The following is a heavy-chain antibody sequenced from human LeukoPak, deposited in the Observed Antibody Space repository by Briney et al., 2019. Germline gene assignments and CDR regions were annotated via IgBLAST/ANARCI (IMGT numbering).Heavy chain of an antibody. D-gene: IGHD1-26*01. CDR1: GGSFSGYY. J-gene: IGHJ4*02. V-gene: IGHV4-34*01. Sequence: PSETLSLTCAVYGGSFSGYYWSWIRQPPGKGLEWIGEINHSRSTNYNPSLKSRVTISVDTSKNQFSLKLSSVTAADTAVYYCARDRSPVGANHYFDYWGQGTLVTVSS. CDR3: ARDRSPVGANHYFDY. CDR2: INHSRST.